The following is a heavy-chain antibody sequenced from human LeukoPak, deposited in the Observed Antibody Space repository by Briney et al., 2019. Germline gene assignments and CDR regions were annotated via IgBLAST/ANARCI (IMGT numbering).Heavy chain of an antibody. Sequence: SETLSLTCTVSGGSVSSGSYYWSWIRQPPGKGLEWIGYIYYSGSTNYNPSLKSRVTMSVDTSKNQFSLKLSSVTAADTAVYYCARDSSSRYSNYGYYYYYYGMDVWGQGTTVTVSS. D-gene: IGHD4-11*01. V-gene: IGHV4-61*01. J-gene: IGHJ6*02. CDR2: IYYSGST. CDR1: GGSVSSGSYY. CDR3: ARDSSSRYSNYGYYYYYYGMDV.